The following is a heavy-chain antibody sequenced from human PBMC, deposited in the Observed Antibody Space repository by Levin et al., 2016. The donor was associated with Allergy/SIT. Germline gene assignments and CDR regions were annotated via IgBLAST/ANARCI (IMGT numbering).Heavy chain of an antibody. V-gene: IGHV4-4*02. D-gene: IGHD2-2*01. CDR2: ISHGEST. Sequence: SETLSLTCTVPSDSISSDNWWSWIRQPPGKGLEWIGEISHGESTNYNPSLKSRVTISVDTSKIHFSLKLNSVTAADTATYYCARHERECSPTRCYGWFDPWGQGTLVTVSS. CDR3: ARHERECSPTRCYGWFDP. CDR1: SDSISSDNW. J-gene: IGHJ5*02.